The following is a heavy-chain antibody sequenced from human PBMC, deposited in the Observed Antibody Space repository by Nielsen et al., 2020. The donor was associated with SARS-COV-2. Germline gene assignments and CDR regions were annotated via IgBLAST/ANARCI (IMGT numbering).Heavy chain of an antibody. D-gene: IGHD5-18*01. CDR2: ISGSGGST. Sequence: GGSLRLSCAASGFTFSSYAMSWVRQAPGKGLEWVSAISGSGGSTYYADSVKGRFTISRDNSKNTLYLQMNSLRAEDTAVYYCACGYSYGPKSPFGYWGQGTLVTVSS. CDR1: GFTFSSYA. J-gene: IGHJ4*02. V-gene: IGHV3-23*01. CDR3: ACGYSYGPKSPFGY.